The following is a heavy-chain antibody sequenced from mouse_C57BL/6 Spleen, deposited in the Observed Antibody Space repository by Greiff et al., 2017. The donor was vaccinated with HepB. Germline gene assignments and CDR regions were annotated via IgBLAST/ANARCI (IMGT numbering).Heavy chain of an antibody. CDR2: ISSGGSYT. J-gene: IGHJ1*03. CDR3: ARNYGSTHWYFDV. D-gene: IGHD1-1*01. V-gene: IGHV5-6*01. CDR1: GFTFSSYG. Sequence: EVQLVESGGDLVKPGGSLKLSCAASGFTFSSYGMSWVRQTPDKRLEWVATISSGGSYTYYPDSVKGRFTISRDNAKNTLYLQMSSLKSEDTAMYYCARNYGSTHWYFDVWGTGTTVTVSS.